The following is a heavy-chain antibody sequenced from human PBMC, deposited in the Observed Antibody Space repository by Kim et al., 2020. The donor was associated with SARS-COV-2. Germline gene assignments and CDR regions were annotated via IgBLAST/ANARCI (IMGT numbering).Heavy chain of an antibody. D-gene: IGHD2-2*01. CDR3: AKDPPKCSSTSCYGIWFDP. CDR2: ISGSGGST. J-gene: IGHJ5*02. V-gene: IGHV3-23*01. Sequence: GGSLRLSCAASGFTFSSYAMSWVRQAPGKGLEWVSAISGSGGSTYYADSVKGRFTISRDNSKNTLHLQMNSLRAEDTAVYYCAKDPPKCSSTSCYGIWFDPWGQGTLVTVSS. CDR1: GFTFSSYA.